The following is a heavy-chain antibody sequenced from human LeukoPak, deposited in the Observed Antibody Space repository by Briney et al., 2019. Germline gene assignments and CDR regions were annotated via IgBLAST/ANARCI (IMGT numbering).Heavy chain of an antibody. CDR1: GFTFDDYA. CDR2: ISWNSGSI. J-gene: IGHJ4*02. D-gene: IGHD1-26*01. Sequence: GGSLRLSSAASGFTFDDYAMHWVRQAPGKGLEWVSGISWNSGSIGYADSVKGRFTISRDNAKNSLYLQMNSLRDEDTAVYYCASSGSYRFDYWGQGTLVTVSS. V-gene: IGHV3-9*01. CDR3: ASSGSYRFDY.